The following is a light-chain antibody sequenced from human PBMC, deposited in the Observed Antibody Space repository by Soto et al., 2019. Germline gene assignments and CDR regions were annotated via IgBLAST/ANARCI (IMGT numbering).Light chain of an antibody. J-gene: IGKJ1*01. Sequence: EIVLTQSPGTLSLSPEERATLSCRASQSVSSNLAWYQLKPGQAPRLLIYGASTRATGIPARFGGSGSGTEFTLTISSLQSEDFAVYYCQQYNDWPTFGQGTKVDNK. V-gene: IGKV3-15*01. CDR3: QQYNDWPT. CDR1: QSVSSN. CDR2: GAS.